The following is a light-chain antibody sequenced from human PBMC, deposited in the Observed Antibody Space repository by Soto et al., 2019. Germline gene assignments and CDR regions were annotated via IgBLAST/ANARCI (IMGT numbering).Light chain of an antibody. J-gene: IGKJ4*01. CDR3: QQSYSIPLA. Sequence: DIQMTQSPSSLSASVGDRVTITCRASQSISRYLNWYQHKPGKAPNLLIYAASSLQSGVPSRFSGSGSGTDFTLTISSLQPEDFATYYCQQSYSIPLAFGGGTKVEIK. V-gene: IGKV1-39*01. CDR1: QSISRY. CDR2: AAS.